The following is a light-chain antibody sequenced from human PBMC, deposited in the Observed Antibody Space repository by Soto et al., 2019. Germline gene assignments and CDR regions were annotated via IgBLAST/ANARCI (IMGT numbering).Light chain of an antibody. CDR3: QQYNTLPIT. Sequence: EMVMTQSPATLSVSPGERVTLSCRASQIVSSNLAWYRRKPGQAPRLLIYAASTRATGIPARFTGSGSGTEFTLTISSLQSEDFAIYYCQQYNTLPITFGQGTRLEIK. V-gene: IGKV3-15*01. CDR2: AAS. CDR1: QIVSSN. J-gene: IGKJ5*01.